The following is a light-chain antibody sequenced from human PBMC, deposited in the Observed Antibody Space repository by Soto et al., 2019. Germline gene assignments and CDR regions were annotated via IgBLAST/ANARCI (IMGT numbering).Light chain of an antibody. CDR3: MQALQSPMT. J-gene: IGKJ1*01. V-gene: IGKV2-28*01. CDR2: LGS. CDR1: QSLLYSDGYNY. Sequence: EIVMSQSPLSLPVTPGEPASISCRSSQSLLYSDGYNYLDWYLQKLGQSPQLLIYLGSDRASGVPDRFSGSGSGEDFTLKISRVEAEDVGVYYCMQALQSPMTFGQGTKVEIK.